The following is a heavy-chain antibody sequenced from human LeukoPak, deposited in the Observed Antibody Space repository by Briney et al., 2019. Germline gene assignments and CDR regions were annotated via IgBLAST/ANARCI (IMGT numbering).Heavy chain of an antibody. CDR2: IIPIFGTA. J-gene: IGHJ4*02. D-gene: IGHD1-20*01. CDR3: ATEYNWNPYYFDY. V-gene: IGHV1-69*05. Sequence: ASVKVSCKASGGTFSSYAISWVRQAPGQGLEWMGGIIPIFGTANYAQKFQGRVTITTDESTSTAYMELSSLRSEDTAVYYCATEYNWNPYYFDYSGQGTLVTVSS. CDR1: GGTFSSYA.